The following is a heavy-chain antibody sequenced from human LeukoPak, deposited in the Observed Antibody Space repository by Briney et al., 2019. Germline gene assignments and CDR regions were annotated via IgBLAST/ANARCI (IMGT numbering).Heavy chain of an antibody. CDR1: GGSISSYY. CDR3: ARDHRDSGYDSSRRFDP. CDR2: MYYSGST. V-gene: IGHV4-59*01. J-gene: IGHJ5*02. D-gene: IGHD5-12*01. Sequence: PSETLSLTCTVSGGSISSYYWSWIRQPPGKGLEWIGYMYYSGSTNYNPSLKSRVTISVDTSKNQFSLKLSSVTAADTAVYYCARDHRDSGYDSSRRFDPWGQGTLVTVSS.